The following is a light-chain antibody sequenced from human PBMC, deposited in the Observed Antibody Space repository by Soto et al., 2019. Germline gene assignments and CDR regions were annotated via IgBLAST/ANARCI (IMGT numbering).Light chain of an antibody. Sequence: QSALTQPASVSGSPEHSITISCIGTSSDVGSYNYVSWYQQLPGKAPKLVIYDVSNRPSGVSNRFSGSKSGNTASLTISGLQAEDEADYYCSSYTTSSTLVFGGGTKVTVL. V-gene: IGLV2-14*03. J-gene: IGLJ2*01. CDR1: SSDVGSYNY. CDR2: DVS. CDR3: SSYTTSSTLV.